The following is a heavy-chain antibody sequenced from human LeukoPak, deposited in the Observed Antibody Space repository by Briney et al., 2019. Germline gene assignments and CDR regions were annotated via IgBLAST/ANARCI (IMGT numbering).Heavy chain of an antibody. D-gene: IGHD3-9*01. CDR2: IKQDGSEK. CDR1: EYSFTTYW. CDR3: ACDISGHLDH. Sequence: GGSLRLSRAASEYSFTTYWMSWVRQAPGRGLEWVANIKQDGSEKYYVDSVKGRFTISRDNAKNSLYLQMNSLRAEDTAVYYCACDISGHLDHWGQGTLVTVSS. V-gene: IGHV3-7*01. J-gene: IGHJ4*02.